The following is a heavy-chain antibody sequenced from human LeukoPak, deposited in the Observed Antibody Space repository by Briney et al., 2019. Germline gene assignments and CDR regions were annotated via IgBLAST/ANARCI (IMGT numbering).Heavy chain of an antibody. V-gene: IGHV4-34*01. CDR3: ARLFTIFGVGYYGMDV. J-gene: IGHJ6*02. D-gene: IGHD3-3*01. CDR1: GGSFSGYY. Sequence: SETLSLTCAVSGGSFSGYYWSWIRQPPGKGLEWIGEINHSGSTNYNPSLKSRVTISVDTSKDQFSLKLSSVTAADTAVYYCARLFTIFGVGYYGMDVWGQGTTVTVSS. CDR2: INHSGST.